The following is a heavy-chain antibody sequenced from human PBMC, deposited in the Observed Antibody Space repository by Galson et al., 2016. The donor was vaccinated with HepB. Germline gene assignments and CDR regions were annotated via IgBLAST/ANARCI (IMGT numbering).Heavy chain of an antibody. CDR3: ARDECSVSVGYYYGMDV. V-gene: IGHV3-30-3*01. Sequence: SLRLSCAASGFTFSSYAMHWVRQAPGKGLEWVAVISYDGSNKYYADSVKGRFTISRDNSKNTLFLQMNVLRGEDTALYYCARDECSVSVGYYYGMDVWGQGTTVTVSS. D-gene: IGHD3-10*02. CDR2: ISYDGSNK. J-gene: IGHJ6*02. CDR1: GFTFSSYA.